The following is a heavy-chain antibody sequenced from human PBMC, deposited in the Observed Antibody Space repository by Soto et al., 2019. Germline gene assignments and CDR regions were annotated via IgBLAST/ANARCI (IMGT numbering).Heavy chain of an antibody. Sequence: GESLKISCKGSGYSFTSYWISWVRQMPGKGLEWTGRIDPSDSYTNYSPSFQGHVTISADKSISTAYLQWSSLKASDTAMYYCASSPRGYCSSTSCRELGNHYGMAVWGQGTTVTVSS. CDR1: GYSFTSYW. CDR3: ASSPRGYCSSTSCRELGNHYGMAV. V-gene: IGHV5-10-1*01. D-gene: IGHD2-2*01. CDR2: IDPSDSYT. J-gene: IGHJ6*02.